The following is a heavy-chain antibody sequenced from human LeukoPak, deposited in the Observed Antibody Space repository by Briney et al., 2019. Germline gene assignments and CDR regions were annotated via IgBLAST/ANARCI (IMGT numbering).Heavy chain of an antibody. CDR1: GFTFSSYA. CDR3: AKFGYSSSWSEGY. V-gene: IGHV3-23*01. D-gene: IGHD6-13*01. CDR2: ISGSGGST. Sequence: GGSLRLSCTASGFTFSSYAMSWVRQAPGKGLEWVSAISGSGGSTYYADSVKGRFTISRDNSKNTLYLQMNSLRAEDTAVYYCAKFGYSSSWSEGYWGQGTLVTVSS. J-gene: IGHJ4*02.